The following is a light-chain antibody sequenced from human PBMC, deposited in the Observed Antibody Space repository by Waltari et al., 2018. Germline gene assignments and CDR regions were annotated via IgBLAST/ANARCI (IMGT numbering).Light chain of an antibody. CDR1: QSVSSS. Sequence: EIVLTQSPATLSLSPGERATLSCRASQSVSSSLAWYQQKPGQAPMLLIYGASSRATGIPDRFSGSGSGTDFTLTISRLEPEDFAVYYCQQYSNWMYSFGQGTKVEIK. V-gene: IGKV3D-20*02. J-gene: IGKJ2*03. CDR3: QQYSNWMYS. CDR2: GAS.